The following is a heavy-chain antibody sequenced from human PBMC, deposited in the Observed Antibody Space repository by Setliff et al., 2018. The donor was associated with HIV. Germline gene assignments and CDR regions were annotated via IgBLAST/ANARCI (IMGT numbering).Heavy chain of an antibody. CDR2: IYPGDSDT. D-gene: IGHD2-15*01. CDR1: GYRFSSYW. CDR3: ARLGGICSGGSCTALAYTMDV. J-gene: IGHJ6*02. V-gene: IGHV5-51*03. Sequence: GESLKISCKGSGYRFSSYWIGWVRQMPGKGLEWMGIIYPGDSDTRYSPSFQGQVTISADKSISTAYLQCSSLKASDTAMYYCARLGGICSGGSCTALAYTMDVWGQGTTVTVSS.